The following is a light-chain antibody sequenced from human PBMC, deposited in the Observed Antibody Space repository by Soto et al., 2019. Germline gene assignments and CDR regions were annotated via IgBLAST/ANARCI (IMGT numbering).Light chain of an antibody. J-gene: IGKJ1*01. CDR2: AAS. Sequence: DIQMTQSPSPLSSSVGDIFTITCRASQGISTYLNWYQQKPGKAPKLLIYAASSLQSGVPSRFSGSGSETDFTLTISSLQPEDFATYSCQQSYSTTWTFGQGTKVDIK. CDR3: QQSYSTTWT. V-gene: IGKV1-39*01. CDR1: QGISTY.